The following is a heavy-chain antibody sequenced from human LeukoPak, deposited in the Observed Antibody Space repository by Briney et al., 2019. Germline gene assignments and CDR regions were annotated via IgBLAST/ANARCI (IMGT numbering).Heavy chain of an antibody. CDR2: IYYSGST. J-gene: IGHJ6*03. Sequence: PSETLSLACTVSGASISSYSWGWIRQPPGKRLEWIGYIYYSGSTNYNPSLKSRVTISVDTSKNQFSLKLSSVTAADTAVYYCAREGTWAAGLSSYYYYYYMDVWGKGTTVTISS. CDR1: GASISSYS. V-gene: IGHV4-59*01. D-gene: IGHD6-13*01. CDR3: AREGTWAAGLSSYYYYYYMDV.